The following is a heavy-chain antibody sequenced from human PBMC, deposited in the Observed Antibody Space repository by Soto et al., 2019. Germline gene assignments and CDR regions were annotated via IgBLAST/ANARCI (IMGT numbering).Heavy chain of an antibody. D-gene: IGHD6-13*01. V-gene: IGHV4-59*01. CDR3: ARDQIAAAGYNWFDP. Sequence: SETLSLTCTVSGGSISSYYWSWIRQPPGKGLEWIGYIYYSGSTNYNPSLTSRVTISVDTSKNQFSLKLSSVTAADTAVYCCARDQIAAAGYNWFDPRGQGTLVTVSS. CDR2: IYYSGST. J-gene: IGHJ5*02. CDR1: GGSISSYY.